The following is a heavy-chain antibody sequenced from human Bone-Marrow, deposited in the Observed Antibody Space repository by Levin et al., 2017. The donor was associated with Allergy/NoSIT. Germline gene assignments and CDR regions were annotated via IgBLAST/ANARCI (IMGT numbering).Heavy chain of an antibody. CDR3: TRAGSCHAIYYYYGMDV. Sequence: GGSLRLSCTASGFTFGDYAMSWFRQAPGKGLEWVGFIRSKAYGGTTEYAASVKGRFTISRDDSKSIAYLQMNSLKTEDTAVYYCTRAGSCHAIYYYYGMDVWGQGTTVTVSS. CDR2: IRSKAYGGTT. CDR1: GFTFGDYA. V-gene: IGHV3-49*03. D-gene: IGHD2-15*01. J-gene: IGHJ6*02.